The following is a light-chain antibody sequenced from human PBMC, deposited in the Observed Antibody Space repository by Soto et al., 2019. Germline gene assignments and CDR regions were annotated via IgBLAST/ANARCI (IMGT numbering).Light chain of an antibody. V-gene: IGKV3-15*01. CDR3: QQYYNWPLT. CDR2: NAS. J-gene: IGKJ5*01. CDR1: ENVKFN. Sequence: IVMTQSPATLSVSPGERATLSCRASENVKFNLAWYQQRPGQAPRLLFYNASTRATAFPARFSGSGSGTDYIVTISSLQSADSAVYYCQQYYNWPLTFDQRRRLEIK.